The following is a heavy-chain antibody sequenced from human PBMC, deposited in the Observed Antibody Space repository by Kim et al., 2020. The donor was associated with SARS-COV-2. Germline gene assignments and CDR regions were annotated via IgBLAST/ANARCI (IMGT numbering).Heavy chain of an antibody. CDR3: ARLRGYSYGYLGY. Sequence: YSPSYQGQVTISADKSISTAYLQWSSLKASDTAMYYCARLRGYSYGYLGYWGQGTLVTVSS. J-gene: IGHJ4*02. V-gene: IGHV5-51*01. D-gene: IGHD5-18*01.